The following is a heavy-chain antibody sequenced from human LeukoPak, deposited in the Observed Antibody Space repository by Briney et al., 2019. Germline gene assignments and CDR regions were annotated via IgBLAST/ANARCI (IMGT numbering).Heavy chain of an antibody. D-gene: IGHD3-16*01. CDR2: ISSDAGST. V-gene: IGHV3-23*01. Sequence: GGSLRLSCAASGFTLTTYAMSWVRQAPGKGLEWVSGISSDAGSTYYTDSVKGRFTISRDNSKNTLYLQMNSLRAEDTAVYYCAKSVLTSRKGIDYWGQGTLVTVSS. CDR3: AKSVLTSRKGIDY. J-gene: IGHJ4*02. CDR1: GFTLTTYA.